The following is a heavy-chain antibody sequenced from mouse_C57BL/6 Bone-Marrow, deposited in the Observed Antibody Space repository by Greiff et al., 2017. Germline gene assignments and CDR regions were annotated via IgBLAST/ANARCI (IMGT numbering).Heavy chain of an antibody. CDR2: INPNNGGT. CDR3: ARPRHYYGSSYGYFDV. J-gene: IGHJ1*03. CDR1: GYTFTDYY. D-gene: IGHD1-1*01. Sequence: VQLQQSGPELVKPGASVKISCKASGYTFTDYYMNWVKQSHGKSLEWIGDINPNNGGTSYNQKFKGKATLTVDKSSSTAYMELRSLTSEDSAVXYCARPRHYYGSSYGYFDVWGTGTTVTVAS. V-gene: IGHV1-26*01.